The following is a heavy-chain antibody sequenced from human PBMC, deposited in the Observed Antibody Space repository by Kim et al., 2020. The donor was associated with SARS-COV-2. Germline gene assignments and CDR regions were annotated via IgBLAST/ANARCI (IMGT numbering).Heavy chain of an antibody. J-gene: IGHJ3*02. D-gene: IGHD3-22*01. V-gene: IGHV5-51*01. CDR1: GYSFTSYW. CDR3: ARPSCYDSSGYYYHVAFDI. CDR2: IYPGDSDT. Sequence: GESLKISCKGSGYSFTSYWIGWVRQMPGKGLEWMGIIYPGDSDTRYSPSFQGQVTISADKSISTAYLQWSSLKASDTAMYYCARPSCYDSSGYYYHVAFDIWGQGTMVTVSS.